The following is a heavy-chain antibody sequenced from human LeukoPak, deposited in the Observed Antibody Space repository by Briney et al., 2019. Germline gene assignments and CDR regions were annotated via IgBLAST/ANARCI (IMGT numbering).Heavy chain of an antibody. Sequence: SVKVSCKASGGTFTSYAISWVRHAPGQGLEWMGVIIPIFGTANYAQKFQGRVTITADESTSTAYMELRSLRSEDTAVYYCARDWNSSGYPSAWFDPWGQGTLVTVFS. D-gene: IGHD3-22*01. J-gene: IGHJ5*02. CDR3: ARDWNSSGYPSAWFDP. V-gene: IGHV1-69*13. CDR2: IIPIFGTA. CDR1: GGTFTSYA.